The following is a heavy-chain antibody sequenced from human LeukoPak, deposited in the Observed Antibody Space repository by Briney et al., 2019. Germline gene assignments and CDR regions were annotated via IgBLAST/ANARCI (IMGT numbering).Heavy chain of an antibody. V-gene: IGHV3-48*01. D-gene: IGHD2-8*02. Sequence: GGSLRLSCAASGFTFNSYSMNWVRQAPGKGLEWISYITSSSGTIYYADSVKGRFTISRDNAKNSLYLQMNSLRAEDTAVYYCARAGGAYQVFDYWGQGTLVTVSS. J-gene: IGHJ4*02. CDR3: ARAGGAYQVFDY. CDR2: ITSSSGTI. CDR1: GFTFNSYS.